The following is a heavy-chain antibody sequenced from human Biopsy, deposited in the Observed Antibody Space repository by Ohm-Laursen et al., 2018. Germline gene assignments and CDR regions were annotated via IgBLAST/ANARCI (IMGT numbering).Heavy chain of an antibody. CDR2: ISYNERT. D-gene: IGHD3-9*01. CDR3: VREPKTGTAEAWYFDL. CDR1: GASAKTFGYF. V-gene: IGHV4-31*03. Sequence: TLSFTCSVSGASAKTFGYFWAWLRQRPGRVFELIGHISYNERTHYNPSLTSRLAISFDTSNNRISLQLRSVTVAETAVYHCVREPKTGTAEAWYFDLWGRGSPVTVPS. J-gene: IGHJ2*01.